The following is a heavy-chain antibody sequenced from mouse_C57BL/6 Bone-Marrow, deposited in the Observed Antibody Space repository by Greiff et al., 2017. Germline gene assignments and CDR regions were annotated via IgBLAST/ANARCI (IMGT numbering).Heavy chain of an antibody. CDR2: IDPEKCDT. CDR1: GFNIKDDY. Sequence: EVQLQQSGAELVRPGASVKLSCTASGFNIKDDYMHWVKQRPEQGLEWMGWIDPEKCDTEYASKFPGKATITADTSSNTAYRQLRSLTSADTAVYYCTTFPLITTVVATDYFDYWGQGTTLTVSS. J-gene: IGHJ2*01. CDR3: TTFPLITTVVATDYFDY. V-gene: IGHV14-4*01. D-gene: IGHD1-1*01.